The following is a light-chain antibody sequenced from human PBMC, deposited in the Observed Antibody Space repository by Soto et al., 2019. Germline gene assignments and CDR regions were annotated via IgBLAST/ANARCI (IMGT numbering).Light chain of an antibody. V-gene: IGKV3-20*01. CDR2: GAS. CDR1: QSVSNNY. Sequence: MVLTHSPGTLSLCPLERSTMSFRASQSVSNNYLAWYQQKPGQAPRLLIYGASNRATGIPDRFSGSGSGTDFTLTISRLEPEDFAVYYCQQYGSSGTFGQGTKVDIK. J-gene: IGKJ1*01. CDR3: QQYGSSGT.